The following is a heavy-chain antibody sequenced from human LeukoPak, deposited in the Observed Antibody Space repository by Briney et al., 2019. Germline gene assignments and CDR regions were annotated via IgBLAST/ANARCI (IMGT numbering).Heavy chain of an antibody. J-gene: IGHJ3*02. Sequence: GGSLTLSCAASGFTFSSCAMSWVRQAPGKGLEWVSSISGSGGHSYYPDSVKGRSTISRDNSKNTLYLQMSNLRAEDTALYYCAKDHPSIAAAGDAFDIWGQGTMVTVSS. CDR2: ISGSGGHS. D-gene: IGHD6-13*01. CDR1: GFTFSSCA. V-gene: IGHV3-23*01. CDR3: AKDHPSIAAAGDAFDI.